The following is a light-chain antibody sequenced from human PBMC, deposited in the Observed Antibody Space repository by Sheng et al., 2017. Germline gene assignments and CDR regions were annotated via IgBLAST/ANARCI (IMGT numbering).Light chain of an antibody. CDR1: QNINRY. J-gene: IGKJ4*01. CDR2: SAS. V-gene: IGKV1-39*01. Sequence: DIQMSQSPSSLSASVGGRVTITCRASQNINRYLNWYQQKAGKAPKLLIYSASSLHSGVPSRFSGSGSETDYTLTINGLQPEDVATYYCQQSYSSPPLTFGGGTKVEIK. CDR3: QQSYSSPPLT.